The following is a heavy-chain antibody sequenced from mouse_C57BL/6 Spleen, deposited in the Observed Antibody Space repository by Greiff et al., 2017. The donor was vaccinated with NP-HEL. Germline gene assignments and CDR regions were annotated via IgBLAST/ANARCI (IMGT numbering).Heavy chain of an antibody. V-gene: IGHV1-82*01. CDR1: GYAFSSSW. Sequence: VQLQQSGPELVKPRASVKISCKASGYAFSSSWMNWVKQRPGKGLEWIGRIYPGDGDTNYNGKFKGKATLTADKSSSTAYMQLSSLTSEDSAVYFCARNDYDGAWFAYWGQGTLVTVSA. CDR2: IYPGDGDT. CDR3: ARNDYDGAWFAY. J-gene: IGHJ3*01. D-gene: IGHD2-4*01.